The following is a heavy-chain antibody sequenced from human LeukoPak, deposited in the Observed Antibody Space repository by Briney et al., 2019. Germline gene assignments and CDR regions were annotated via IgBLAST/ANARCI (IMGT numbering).Heavy chain of an antibody. J-gene: IGHJ1*01. D-gene: IGHD6-19*01. CDR2: IRYDGSNK. CDR1: GFTFSSYG. CDR3: AKCPEQWLVLSIYFQH. V-gene: IGHV3-30*02. Sequence: GGSLRLSCAASGFTFSSYGMHWVRQAPGKGLEWVAFIRYDGSNKYYADSVKGRFTISRDNSKNTLYLQMNSLRAEDTAVYYCAKCPEQWLVLSIYFQHWGQGTLVTVSS.